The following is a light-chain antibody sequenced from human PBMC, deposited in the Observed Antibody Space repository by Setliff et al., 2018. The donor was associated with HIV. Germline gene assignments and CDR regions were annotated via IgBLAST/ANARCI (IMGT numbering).Light chain of an antibody. CDR1: SSDVGSYDL. CDR3: CSYAGSSTYV. V-gene: IGLV2-23*02. Sequence: LTQPASVSGSPGQSITISCTGTSSDVGSYDLVSWYQHHPGKAPELMIYEVAKRPSGISNRFSGSKSGNTASLTISGLQAEDESDYYCCSYAGSSTYVFGTGTKVTVL. J-gene: IGLJ1*01. CDR2: EVA.